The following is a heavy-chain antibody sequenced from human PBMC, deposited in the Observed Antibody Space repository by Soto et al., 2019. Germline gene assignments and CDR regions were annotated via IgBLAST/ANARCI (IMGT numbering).Heavy chain of an antibody. J-gene: IGHJ4*02. CDR1: GFTFGSCA. V-gene: IGHV3-23*01. Sequence: GGSLRLSCAASGFTFGSCAMTWVRQASGKGLEWVSTISGGGGSTFYADSVKGRFTISRDNSRNTLYLEMNSLRAEDTALYYCAKGYTIGWPYMLDSWGQGSLVTVS. D-gene: IGHD6-19*01. CDR3: AKGYTIGWPYMLDS. CDR2: ISGGGGST.